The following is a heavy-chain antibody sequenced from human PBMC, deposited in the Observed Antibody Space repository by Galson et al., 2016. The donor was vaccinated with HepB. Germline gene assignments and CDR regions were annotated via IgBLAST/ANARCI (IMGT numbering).Heavy chain of an antibody. CDR3: ARDYGAGGFYYFDY. CDR1: GYTFTSYY. CDR2: INPTGGST. J-gene: IGHJ4*02. D-gene: IGHD6-13*01. Sequence: SVKVSCKASGYTFTSYYVYWVRQAPGRGLEWVGVINPTGGSTDFAPRFQDRVTLTRDTSTGTVYMELTSLTSDDTAVYFCARDYGAGGFYYFDYWGQGTLITVSP. V-gene: IGHV1-46*01.